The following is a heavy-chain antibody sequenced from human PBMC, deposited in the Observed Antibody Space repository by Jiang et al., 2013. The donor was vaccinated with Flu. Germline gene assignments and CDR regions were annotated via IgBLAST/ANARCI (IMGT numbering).Heavy chain of an antibody. D-gene: IGHD2-8*01. CDR2: IYYSGST. Sequence: GSGLVKPSETLSLTCTVSGGSIGSSNYYWGWIRQPPGKGLECIGSIYYSGSTYYNPSLKSRVTISVDTSKNQFSLKLSSVTAADTATYYCARHNQRERNGRISAFDYWGQGNLVTVSS. V-gene: IGHV4-39*01. CDR3: ARHNQRERNGRISAFDY. CDR1: GGSIGSSNYY. J-gene: IGHJ4*02.